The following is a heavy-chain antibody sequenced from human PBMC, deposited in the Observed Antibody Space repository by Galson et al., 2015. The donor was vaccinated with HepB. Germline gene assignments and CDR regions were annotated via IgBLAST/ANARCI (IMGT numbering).Heavy chain of an antibody. J-gene: IGHJ5*02. V-gene: IGHV1-69*13. D-gene: IGHD4-23*01. Sequence: SVKVSCKASGGTFSSYAISWVRQAPGQGLEWMGGIIPIFGIANYAQKFQGRVTITADESTSTAYMELSSLRSEDTAVYYCARGGIPDGYGGNLGFGWFDPWGQGTLVTVSS. CDR1: GGTFSSYA. CDR3: ARGGIPDGYGGNLGFGWFDP. CDR2: IIPIFGIA.